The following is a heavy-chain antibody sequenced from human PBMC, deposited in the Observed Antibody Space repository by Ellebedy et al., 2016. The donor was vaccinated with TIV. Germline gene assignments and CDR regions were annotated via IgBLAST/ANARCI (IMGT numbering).Heavy chain of an antibody. Sequence: GESLKISCAASGFTFSSYWMHWVRQAPGKGLVWVSRVNSDGSSTSYGDSVKGRFTISRENARSTLYLQMNRLRAEDTAVYYCARGGSTSCYGWGQGTLVTVSS. CDR2: VNSDGSST. J-gene: IGHJ4*02. V-gene: IGHV3-74*01. D-gene: IGHD2-2*01. CDR1: GFTFSSYW. CDR3: ARGGSTSCYG.